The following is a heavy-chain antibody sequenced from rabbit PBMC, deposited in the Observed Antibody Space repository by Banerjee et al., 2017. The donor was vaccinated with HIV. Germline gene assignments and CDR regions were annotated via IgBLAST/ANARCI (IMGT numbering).Heavy chain of an antibody. J-gene: IGHJ4*01. CDR1: GIDFSSYG. CDR2: INTSSGNT. V-gene: IGHV1S45*01. CDR3: ARDLTGVIGWNLNL. D-gene: IGHD1-1*01. Sequence: QEQLVESGGGLVKPGGSLTLTCKASGIDFSSYGISWVRQAPGKGLEWIACINTSSGNTVYATWAKGRFTISKTSWTTVTLQMTSLTAADTATYFCARDLTGVIGWNLNLWGPGTLVTVS.